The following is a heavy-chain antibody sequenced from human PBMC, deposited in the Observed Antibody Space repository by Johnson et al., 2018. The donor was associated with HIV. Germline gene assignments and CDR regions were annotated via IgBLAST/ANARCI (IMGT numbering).Heavy chain of an antibody. CDR1: GFTFSSYG. J-gene: IGHJ3*02. V-gene: IGHV3-33*05. Sequence: QVRLVESGGGVVQPGGSLRLSCAASGFTFSSYGMHWVRQAPGKGLEWVAVISYDGSTKYYADSVKGRFTISRDNSKNTLYLQMNSLRAEDTALYYCVRGGLGYQNFHDAFDMWGQGTMVTVSS. D-gene: IGHD2-2*01. CDR2: ISYDGSTK. CDR3: VRGGLGYQNFHDAFDM.